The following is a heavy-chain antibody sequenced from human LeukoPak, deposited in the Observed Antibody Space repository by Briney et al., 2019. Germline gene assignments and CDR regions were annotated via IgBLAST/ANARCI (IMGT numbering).Heavy chain of an antibody. J-gene: IGHJ4*02. CDR1: GGSFSGYY. Sequence: SETLSLTCAVYGGSFSGYYWSWIRQPPGKGLEWIGEINNSGSTNYNPSLKSRVTISVDTSKNQSSLKRSSVTAADTAVYYGARGNGILTGTDFDYWGQGTLVTVSS. D-gene: IGHD3-9*01. V-gene: IGHV4-34*01. CDR2: INNSGST. CDR3: ARGNGILTGTDFDY.